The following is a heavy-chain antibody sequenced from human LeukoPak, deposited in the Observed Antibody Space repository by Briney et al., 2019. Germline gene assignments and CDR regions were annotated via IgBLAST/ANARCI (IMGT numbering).Heavy chain of an antibody. J-gene: IGHJ5*02. CDR3: ARVLGYCSSTSCHAEPETNWFDP. CDR2: MSYSGST. CDR1: GASISGYY. Sequence: PSETLSLTCTVSGASISGYYWNWIRQPPGKGLEWIGYMSYSGSTNYNPSLRSRVTISVDTSKNQFSLKLSSVTAADTAVYYCARVLGYCSSTSCHAEPETNWFDPWGQGTLVTVSS. V-gene: IGHV4-59*08. D-gene: IGHD2-2*01.